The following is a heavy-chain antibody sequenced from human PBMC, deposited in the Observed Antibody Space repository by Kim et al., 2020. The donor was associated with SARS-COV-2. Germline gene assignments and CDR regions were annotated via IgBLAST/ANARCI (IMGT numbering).Heavy chain of an antibody. D-gene: IGHD3-22*01. CDR2: IIPIFGTA. J-gene: IGHJ6*02. Sequence: SVKVSCKASGGTFSSYAISWVRQAPGQGLEWMGGIIPIFGTANYAQKFQGRVTITADESTSTAYMELSSLRSEDTAVYYCARTLPHRHYYDSSGYSSYYYYGMDVWGQGTTVTVSS. CDR3: ARTLPHRHYYDSSGYSSYYYYGMDV. V-gene: IGHV1-69*13. CDR1: GGTFSSYA.